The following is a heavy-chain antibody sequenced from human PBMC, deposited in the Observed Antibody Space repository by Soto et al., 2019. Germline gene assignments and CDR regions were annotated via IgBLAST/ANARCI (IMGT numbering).Heavy chain of an antibody. D-gene: IGHD6-19*01. V-gene: IGHV3-7*01. J-gene: IGHJ4*02. Sequence: GGSLRLSCAVSGFTFSNYWMNWVRQTPGKGLEWVAKIKEDGTEKYYVDSVKGRFTISRDNAKNSLYLQMNSLRADDTAVYYCANLHATNGWNYWGQGALVTVSS. CDR2: IKEDGTEK. CDR1: GFTFSNYW. CDR3: ANLHATNGWNY.